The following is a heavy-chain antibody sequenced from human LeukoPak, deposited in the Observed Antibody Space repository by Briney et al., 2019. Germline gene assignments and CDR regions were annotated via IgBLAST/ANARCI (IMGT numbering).Heavy chain of an antibody. CDR2: INHSGST. CDR1: GGPFSDYY. Sequence: SETLSLTCAVYGGPFSDYYWSWIRQPPGKGLEWIGKINHSGSTNYNPSLKSRVTISVDTSKNQFSLKLSSVTAADTAVYYCARVRRYSYAKTRPNDAFDIWGQGTMVTVSS. J-gene: IGHJ3*02. CDR3: ARVRRYSYAKTRPNDAFDI. D-gene: IGHD5-18*01. V-gene: IGHV4-34*01.